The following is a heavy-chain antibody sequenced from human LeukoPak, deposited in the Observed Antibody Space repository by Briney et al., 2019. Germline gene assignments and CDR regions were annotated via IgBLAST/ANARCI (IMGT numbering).Heavy chain of an antibody. CDR3: ARSFPTYYYDSSGPPVFEP. D-gene: IGHD3-22*01. V-gene: IGHV3-30*04. J-gene: IGHJ5*02. Sequence: PGRSLRLSCAAYGFTFSSEAMQWVRQAPGRGLGWVPVISYDGRNKYYADSVKGRFTISRDNSKNTLYLQMNSLRAEDTAVYYCARSFPTYYYDSSGPPVFEPWGQGTLVTVSS. CDR1: GFTFSSEA. CDR2: ISYDGRNK.